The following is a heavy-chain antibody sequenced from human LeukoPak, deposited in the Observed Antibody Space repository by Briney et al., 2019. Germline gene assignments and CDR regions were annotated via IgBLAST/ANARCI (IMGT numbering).Heavy chain of an antibody. CDR1: GGSFSGYY. Sequence: SETLSLTCAVYGGSFSGYYWSWIRQPPGKGLEWIGEINHSGSTNYNPSLKSRVTISVDTSKNQFSLKLSSVTAADTAVYYCARGGKRITMIVVVMSWAFDIWGQGTMVTVSS. CDR2: INHSGST. J-gene: IGHJ3*02. V-gene: IGHV4-34*01. CDR3: ARGGKRITMIVVVMSWAFDI. D-gene: IGHD3-22*01.